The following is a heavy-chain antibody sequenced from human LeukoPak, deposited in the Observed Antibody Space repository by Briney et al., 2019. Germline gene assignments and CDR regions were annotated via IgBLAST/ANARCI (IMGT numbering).Heavy chain of an antibody. Sequence: GASVKVSCKAFGGIFSNYGIGWVRQAPGQGLEWMGRIIPNLRIANFAQKFQGRVTITADKSTGTAYMELSGLRTEDTAVYYCAREGGIAVAGPQMDVWGQGTTVTVSS. V-gene: IGHV1-69*04. CDR3: AREGGIAVAGPQMDV. CDR2: IIPNLRIA. CDR1: GGIFSNYG. J-gene: IGHJ6*02. D-gene: IGHD6-19*01.